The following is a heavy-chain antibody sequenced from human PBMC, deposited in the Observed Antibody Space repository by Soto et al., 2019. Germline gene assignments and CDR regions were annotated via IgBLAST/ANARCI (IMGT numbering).Heavy chain of an antibody. J-gene: IGHJ4*02. Sequence: QVQLVQSGAEVKKPGASVKVSCKASGYTFTSYGISWVRQAPGQGLEWMGWISAYNGNTNYAQKLQGRVTMTTDTSTSTAYMDLSSLRSDDTAVYYCARAVRISSLVPAAIPLGYWGQGTLVTVSS. CDR2: ISAYNGNT. CDR3: ARAVRISSLVPAAIPLGY. D-gene: IGHD2-2*01. CDR1: GYTFTSYG. V-gene: IGHV1-18*04.